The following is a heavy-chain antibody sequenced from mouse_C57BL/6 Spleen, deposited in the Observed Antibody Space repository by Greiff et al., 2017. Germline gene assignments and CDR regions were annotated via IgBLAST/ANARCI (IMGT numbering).Heavy chain of an antibody. V-gene: IGHV10-3*01. CDR2: IRSKSSNYET. Sequence: DVKLVESGGGLVQPKGSLKLSCAASGFAFNTYAMHWVRQAPGKGLEWVARIRSKSSNYETYYADSVKDRFTISRGDSQIILYLQMNNLKTEDKAMYYCVRDEDYYGRSGEWYFDVWGTGTTVTVS. J-gene: IGHJ1*03. CDR3: VRDEDYYGRSGEWYFDV. CDR1: GFAFNTYA. D-gene: IGHD1-1*01.